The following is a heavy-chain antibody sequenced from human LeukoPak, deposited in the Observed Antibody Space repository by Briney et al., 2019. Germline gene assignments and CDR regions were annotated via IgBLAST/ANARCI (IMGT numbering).Heavy chain of an antibody. Sequence: PSETLSLICTVYGESFSGYYWSWLRRPPGKGLEWIGEINHSGSTNYNPSLKSRVAISVDTSKNQFSLKLSSVTAADTAVYYCARGSYRVQLWYSFDYWGQGTLVTVSS. CDR2: INHSGST. D-gene: IGHD5-18*01. J-gene: IGHJ4*02. V-gene: IGHV4-34*01. CDR1: GESFSGYY. CDR3: ARGSYRVQLWYSFDY.